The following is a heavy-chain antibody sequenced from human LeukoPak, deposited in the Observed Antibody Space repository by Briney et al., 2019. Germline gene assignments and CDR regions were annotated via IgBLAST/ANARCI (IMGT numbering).Heavy chain of an antibody. CDR3: AKVWIHSIDAFDI. V-gene: IGHV3-30*02. Sequence: GGSLRLSCAASGFTFSSYGMHWVRQAPGKGLEWVAFIRYDGSNKYYADSVKGRFTISRDNSKNTLYLQMNSLRAEDTAVYYCAKVWIHSIDAFDIWGQGTMVTVSS. J-gene: IGHJ3*02. D-gene: IGHD3-3*01. CDR1: GFTFSSYG. CDR2: IRYDGSNK.